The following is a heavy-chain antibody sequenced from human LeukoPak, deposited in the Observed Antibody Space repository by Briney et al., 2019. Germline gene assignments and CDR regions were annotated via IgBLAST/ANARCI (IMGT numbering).Heavy chain of an antibody. Sequence: PPGGSLRLSCAASGFTFSSYAMSWVRQAPGKGLEWVSAISGSGGSTYYADSVKGRFTISRDNSKNTLYLQMNSLRAEDTAVYYCAKDSHIVVVPAAMPHYYYYMDVWGKGTTVTVSS. CDR2: ISGSGGST. V-gene: IGHV3-23*01. D-gene: IGHD2-2*01. J-gene: IGHJ6*03. CDR3: AKDSHIVVVPAAMPHYYYYMDV. CDR1: GFTFSSYA.